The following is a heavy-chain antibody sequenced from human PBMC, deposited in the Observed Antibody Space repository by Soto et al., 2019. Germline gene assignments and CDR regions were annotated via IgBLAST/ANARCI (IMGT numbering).Heavy chain of an antibody. J-gene: IGHJ2*01. Sequence: EVQLVESGGGLVKPGGSLRLSCSASGFTFSSYSMNWVRQAPGKGLEWFSSISSSSSYIYYADSVKGRFTISRDNAKNSLYLKMNSLRAEDTDVYYCARGIRTRYYYDSSGHMGQGYFDLWGRGTLVTVSS. V-gene: IGHV3-21*01. CDR3: ARGIRTRYYYDSSGHMGQGYFDL. D-gene: IGHD3-22*01. CDR2: ISSSSSYI. CDR1: GFTFSSYS.